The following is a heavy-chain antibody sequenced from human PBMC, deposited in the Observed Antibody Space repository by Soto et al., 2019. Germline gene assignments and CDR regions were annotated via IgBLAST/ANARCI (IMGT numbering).Heavy chain of an antibody. V-gene: IGHV4-59*01. CDR1: GGSISSYY. CDR3: ARSTMIVVVRPDAFDI. D-gene: IGHD3-22*01. Sequence: PETLYLTCTVSGGSISSYYWIWIRQPPGKGLEWIGYIYYSGSTNYNPSLKSRVTISVDTSKNQFSLKLSSVTAADTAVYYCARSTMIVVVRPDAFDIWGQGTMVT. CDR2: IYYSGST. J-gene: IGHJ3*02.